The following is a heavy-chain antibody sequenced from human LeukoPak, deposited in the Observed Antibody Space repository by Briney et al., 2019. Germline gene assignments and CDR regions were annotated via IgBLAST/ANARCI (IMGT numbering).Heavy chain of an antibody. CDR2: IGTAGDT. V-gene: IGHV3-13*01. D-gene: IGHD6-13*01. CDR1: GFTFSSYD. Sequence: GGSLRLSCAASGFTFSSYDMHWVRQATGKGLEWVSAIGTAGDTYYPGSVKGRFTISRENAKNSLYLQMNSLRAGDTAVYYCARSPTSSSWYTNYYYYVDVWGKGTTVTVSS. J-gene: IGHJ6*03. CDR3: ARSPTSSSWYTNYYYYVDV.